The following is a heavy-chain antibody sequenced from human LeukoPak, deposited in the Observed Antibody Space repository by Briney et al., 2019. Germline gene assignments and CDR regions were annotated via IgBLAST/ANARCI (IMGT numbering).Heavy chain of an antibody. J-gene: IGHJ4*02. Sequence: PSETLSLTCTVSGGSISSYYWSWIRQPPGKGLEWFGYIYDSGTTNYNPSLKSRVTISVDTSKNQFSLKLSSVTAADTAVYFCARDLMGIAYRGAFYYWGQGTLVTVSS. D-gene: IGHD6-13*01. CDR3: ARDLMGIAYRGAFYY. CDR1: GGSISSYY. CDR2: IYDSGTT. V-gene: IGHV4-59*01.